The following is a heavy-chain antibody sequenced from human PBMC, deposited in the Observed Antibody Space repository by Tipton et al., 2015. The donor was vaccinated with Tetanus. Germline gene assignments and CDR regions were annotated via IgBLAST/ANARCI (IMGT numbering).Heavy chain of an antibody. Sequence: TLSLICTVSGGSISSYYWSWIRQPPGKGLEWIGYIYYSGSTNYNPSLKSRVTISVDTSKNQFFLKLSSVTAADTAVYYCARDRGTKGYSYGIRYFDLWGRGTLVTVSS. V-gene: IGHV4-59*01. CDR2: IYYSGST. D-gene: IGHD5-18*01. CDR3: ARDRGTKGYSYGIRYFDL. CDR1: GGSISSYY. J-gene: IGHJ2*01.